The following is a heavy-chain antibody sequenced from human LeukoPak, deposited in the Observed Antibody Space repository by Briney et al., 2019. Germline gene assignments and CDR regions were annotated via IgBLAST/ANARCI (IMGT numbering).Heavy chain of an antibody. D-gene: IGHD3-16*01. J-gene: IGHJ4*02. Sequence: GGSLRLSCAASGFTFSSDEMNWVRQVPGKGLEWVSYISSSGRTRYYADSVKGRFTISRDNSKNTLFLQMNSLRAEDTAMYYCAKNRNTYAYIPIRYYFDYWGQGTLVTVSS. CDR1: GFTFSSDE. CDR3: AKNRNTYAYIPIRYYFDY. CDR2: ISSSGRTR. V-gene: IGHV3-48*03.